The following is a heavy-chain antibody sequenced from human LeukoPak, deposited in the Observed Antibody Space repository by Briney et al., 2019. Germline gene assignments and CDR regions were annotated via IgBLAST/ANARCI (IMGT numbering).Heavy chain of an antibody. V-gene: IGHV4-34*01. D-gene: IGHD6-19*01. Sequence: PSETLSLTCAVYGGSSSGYYWSWIRQPPGKGLEWIGEINHSGSTNYNPSLKSRVTISVDTSKNQFSLKLSSVTAADTAVYYCAPRAVAGYFDYWGQGTLVTVSS. CDR3: APRAVAGYFDY. J-gene: IGHJ4*02. CDR2: INHSGST. CDR1: GGSSSGYY.